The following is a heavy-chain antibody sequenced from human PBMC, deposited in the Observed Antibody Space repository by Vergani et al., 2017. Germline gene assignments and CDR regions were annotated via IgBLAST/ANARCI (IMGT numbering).Heavy chain of an antibody. Sequence: QVQLVQSGAEVKKPGSSVKVSCKASGGTFSSYAISWVRQAPGQGLEWMGRIIPIFGTANYAQKFQGRVTITADESTSTAYMELSSLRSADTAVYYCARPQRYYDILTGNSWSYDYWGQGILVIVSS. CDR2: IIPIFGTA. D-gene: IGHD3-9*01. J-gene: IGHJ4*02. V-gene: IGHV1-69*15. CDR3: ARPQRYYDILTGNSWSYDY. CDR1: GGTFSSYA.